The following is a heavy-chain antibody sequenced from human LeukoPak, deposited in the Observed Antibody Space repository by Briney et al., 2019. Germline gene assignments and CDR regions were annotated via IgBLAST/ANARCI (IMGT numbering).Heavy chain of an antibody. CDR2: ISHSGTT. CDR3: ARLSLGAKSGRDY. D-gene: IGHD1-26*01. CDR1: GGSFSSYIYP. V-gene: IGHV4-39*07. J-gene: IGHJ4*02. Sequence: SETLSLTCTVSGGSFSSYIYPWGWIRQPPGKGLEWIGSISHSGTTYYNPSLKSRVTISIDTSKSQFSLKLNSVTAADTAVYYCARLSLGAKSGRDYWGQGTLVTVSS.